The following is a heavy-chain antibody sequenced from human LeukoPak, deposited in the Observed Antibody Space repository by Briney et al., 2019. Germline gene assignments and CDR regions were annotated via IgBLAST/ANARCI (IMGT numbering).Heavy chain of an antibody. V-gene: IGHV4-39*07. CDR2: IYYSGST. CDR3: ARDVVAATPSGVEYFDY. Sequence: SETLSLTCTVSGGSISSYYWGWIRQPPGKGLEWIGSIYYSGSTYYNPSLKSRVTISVDTSKNQFSLKLSSVTAADTAVYYCARDVVAATPSGVEYFDYWGQGTLVTVSS. D-gene: IGHD2-15*01. J-gene: IGHJ4*02. CDR1: GGSISSYY.